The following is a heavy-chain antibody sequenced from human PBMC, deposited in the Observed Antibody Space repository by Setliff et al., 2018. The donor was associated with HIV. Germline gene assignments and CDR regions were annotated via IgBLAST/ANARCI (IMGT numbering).Heavy chain of an antibody. CDR1: GYSISSGYY. CDR3: ARQEDCSGGSCYSLGMDV. D-gene: IGHD2-15*01. Sequence: LSLTCAVSGYSISSGYYWGWIRQPPGKGLEWIGSIYHSGSTYYNPSLKSRVTISVDTSKNQFSLKLSSVTAADTAVYYCARQEDCSGGSCYSLGMDVWGQGTTVTVSS. CDR2: IYHSGST. J-gene: IGHJ6*02. V-gene: IGHV4-38-2*01.